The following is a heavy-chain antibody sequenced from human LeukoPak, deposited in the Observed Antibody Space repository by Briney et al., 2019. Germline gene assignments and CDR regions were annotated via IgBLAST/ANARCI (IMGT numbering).Heavy chain of an antibody. CDR1: GGTFSSYA. V-gene: IGHV1-69*04. CDR2: IIPILGIA. D-gene: IGHD3-16*01. J-gene: IGHJ4*02. CDR3: ARDSGGRGHFDF. Sequence: SVKVSCKASGGTFSSYAISWVRQAPGQGLEWMGRIIPILGIANYAQKFQGRVTITADKSTSTAYMELSSLRSDDTAVYYCARDSGGRGHFDFWGQGTLVTVSS.